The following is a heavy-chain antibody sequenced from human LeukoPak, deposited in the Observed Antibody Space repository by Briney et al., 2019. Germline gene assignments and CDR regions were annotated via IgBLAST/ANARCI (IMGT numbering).Heavy chain of an antibody. V-gene: IGHV4-31*03. Sequence: SETLSLTCTVSGGSISSGGYYWSWIRQHPGKGLEWIGYIYYSGSTYYNPSLKSRITISVDTSRNQFSLQLSSVTAADTAVYYCARIHRYCSGGACYVLDNWGQGTLVAVSS. D-gene: IGHD2-15*01. CDR1: GGSISSGGYY. CDR3: ARIHRYCSGGACYVLDN. J-gene: IGHJ4*02. CDR2: IYYSGST.